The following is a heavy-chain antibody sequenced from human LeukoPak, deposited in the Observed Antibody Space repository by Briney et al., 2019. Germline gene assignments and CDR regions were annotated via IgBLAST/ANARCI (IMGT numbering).Heavy chain of an antibody. V-gene: IGHV4-59*08. CDR2: IYYSGST. Sequence: PSEALSLTCTVSGGSISSYYWSWIRQPPGKGLEWIGHIYYSGSTNYNPSLKSRVTISVDTSKNQFSLKLSSVTAADTAVYYCARHSSVRHNWFDPWGQGTLVTVSS. J-gene: IGHJ5*02. CDR3: ARHSSVRHNWFDP. CDR1: GGSISSYY. D-gene: IGHD3-10*01.